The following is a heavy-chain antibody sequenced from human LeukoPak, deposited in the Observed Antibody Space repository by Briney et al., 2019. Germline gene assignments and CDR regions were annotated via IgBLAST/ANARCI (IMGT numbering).Heavy chain of an antibody. Sequence: GGSLRLSCAASGFTFSSYAMHWVRQAPGKGLEWVAVISYDGSNKYYADSVKGRFTISRDNSKNALYLQMNSLRAEDTAVYYCARDLAPYYDSSGPYFDYWGQGTLVTVSS. CDR3: ARDLAPYYDSSGPYFDY. J-gene: IGHJ4*02. CDR2: ISYDGSNK. D-gene: IGHD3-22*01. V-gene: IGHV3-30-3*01. CDR1: GFTFSSYA.